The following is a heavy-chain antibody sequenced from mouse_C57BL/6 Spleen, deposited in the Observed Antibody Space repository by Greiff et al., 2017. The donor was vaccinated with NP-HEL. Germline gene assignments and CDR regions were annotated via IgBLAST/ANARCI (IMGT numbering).Heavy chain of an antibody. D-gene: IGHD1-1*01. CDR1: GYTFTDYN. CDR2: INPNNGGT. V-gene: IGHV1-22*01. CDR3: ATFITTVVATDAMDY. J-gene: IGHJ4*01. Sequence: EVQLQQSGPELVKPGASVKMSCKASGYTFTDYNMHWVKQSHGKSLEWIGYINPNNGGTSYNQKFKGKATLTVNKSSSTAYMELRSLTSADSAVYYRATFITTVVATDAMDYWGQGTSVTVSS.